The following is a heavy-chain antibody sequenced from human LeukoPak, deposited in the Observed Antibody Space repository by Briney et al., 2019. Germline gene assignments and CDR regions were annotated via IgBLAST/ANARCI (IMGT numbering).Heavy chain of an antibody. D-gene: IGHD2-15*01. Sequence: ASVKVSCKTSGYAFTGYYIHWVRQAPRQGLEWMGWINVNGGGTKYAEKFQGRVTMTRDTSISTAYMELSSLRSDDTAVYYCARDKSGGGCWAWFDPWGQGTLVIVSS. CDR2: INVNGGGT. J-gene: IGHJ5*02. CDR1: GYAFTGYY. V-gene: IGHV1-2*02. CDR3: ARDKSGGGCWAWFDP.